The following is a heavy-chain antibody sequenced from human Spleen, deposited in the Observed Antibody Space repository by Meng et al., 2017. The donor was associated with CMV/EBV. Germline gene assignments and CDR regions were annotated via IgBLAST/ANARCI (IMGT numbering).Heavy chain of an antibody. V-gene: IGHV3-30-3*01. CDR2: ISNDGSNK. D-gene: IGHD3-16*02. CDR3: ARVDGYDYVRGTYRTYYYYGMDV. Sequence: GGSLRLSCAASGFTFSNYAIHWVRQAPGKGLEWVAVISNDGSNKYYADSVKGRFTISRDNSKNTLYLQMNSLRAEDTAVYYCARVDGYDYVRGTYRTYYYYGMDVWGQGTTVTVSS. J-gene: IGHJ6*02. CDR1: GFTFSNYA.